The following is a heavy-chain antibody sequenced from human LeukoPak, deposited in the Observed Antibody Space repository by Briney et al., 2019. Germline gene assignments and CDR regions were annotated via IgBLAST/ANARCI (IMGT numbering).Heavy chain of an antibody. CDR1: GGTFANYA. CDR2: FIPLLGTA. Sequence: SVKVSCKASGGTFANYAFSWVRQAPGQGLEWMGGFIPLLGTANYAQEFQGRVTITADESTSTAYMQLSSLRSEDTAVYFCARNRIAAAGLPSHYFDYWGQGTLVTVSS. V-gene: IGHV1-69*13. J-gene: IGHJ4*02. D-gene: IGHD6-13*01. CDR3: ARNRIAAAGLPSHYFDY.